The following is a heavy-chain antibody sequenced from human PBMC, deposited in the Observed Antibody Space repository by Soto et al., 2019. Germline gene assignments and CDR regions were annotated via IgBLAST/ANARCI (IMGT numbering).Heavy chain of an antibody. CDR2: ISYDGSNK. D-gene: IGHD3-22*01. Sequence: SLRLSCGASGFTFRSYAMHWVRQTPGKGLEWVAVISYDGSNKHYADSVKGRFSISRDNAKNMLYLQMDSLSSEDTAVYYCVRSMIIVVRLIGLDYWGQGTLVTVS. J-gene: IGHJ4*02. CDR1: GFTFRSYA. V-gene: IGHV3-30-3*01. CDR3: VRSMIIVVRLIGLDY.